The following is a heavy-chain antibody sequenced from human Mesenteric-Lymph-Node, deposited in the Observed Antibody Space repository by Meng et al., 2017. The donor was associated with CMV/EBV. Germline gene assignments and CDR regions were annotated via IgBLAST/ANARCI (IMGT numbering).Heavy chain of an antibody. CDR2: IHLSGGT. V-gene: IGHV4-39*06. CDR3: ARGDNSFGDHGGYFDY. J-gene: IGHJ4*02. Sequence: DCIPKNYFCVGWIRQPPGEGLEWIGNIHLSGGTYYNPSLKSRVTISIDTSKKQFALKVNSAAAADTAVYYCARGDNSFGDHGGYFDYWGQGSLVTVSS. D-gene: IGHD4-17*01. CDR1: DCIPKNYF.